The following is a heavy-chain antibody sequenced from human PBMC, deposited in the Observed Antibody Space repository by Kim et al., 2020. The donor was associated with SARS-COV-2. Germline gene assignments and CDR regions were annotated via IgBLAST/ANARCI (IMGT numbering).Heavy chain of an antibody. J-gene: IGHJ4*02. V-gene: IGHV3-23*01. CDR2: ISGSGGST. Sequence: GGSLRLSCAASGFTFSSYAMSWVRQAPGKGLEWVSAISGSGGSTYYADSVKGRFTISRDNSKNTLYLQMNSLRAEDTAVYYCAKGDYVWGSYRYLFDYWGQGTLVTVSS. D-gene: IGHD3-16*02. CDR3: AKGDYVWGSYRYLFDY. CDR1: GFTFSSYA.